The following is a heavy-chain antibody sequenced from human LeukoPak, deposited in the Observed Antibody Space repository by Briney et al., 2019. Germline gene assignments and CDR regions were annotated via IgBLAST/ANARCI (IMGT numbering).Heavy chain of an antibody. J-gene: IGHJ6*04. Sequence: PGGSLTLSCAASGFTFSGSAMHWVRQASGKGLEWVGRIRSKANSYATAYAASVKGRFTIDRDDSKNTAYLQMNSLKTEDTAVYYCTSPITMVRGVSSDVWGKGTTVTISS. CDR1: GFTFSGSA. V-gene: IGHV3-73*01. CDR2: IRSKANSYAT. CDR3: TSPITMVRGVSSDV. D-gene: IGHD3-10*01.